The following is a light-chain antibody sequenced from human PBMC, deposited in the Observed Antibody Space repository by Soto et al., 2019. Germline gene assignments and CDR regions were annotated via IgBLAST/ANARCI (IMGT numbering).Light chain of an antibody. CDR2: AAS. CDR3: LQSYITPSP. Sequence: DIQMTQSPSSLSASVGDTVTITCRASQSISVHLNWYQQKPGKLPKLLTYAASNLQSGVPSSFSGSGSETDFALPISSLQPQDFATYYCLQSYITPSPFGQGTKLQIK. CDR1: QSISVH. J-gene: IGKJ2*01. V-gene: IGKV1-39*01.